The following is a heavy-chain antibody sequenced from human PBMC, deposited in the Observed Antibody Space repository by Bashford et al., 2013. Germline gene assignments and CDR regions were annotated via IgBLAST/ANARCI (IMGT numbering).Heavy chain of an antibody. J-gene: IGHJ4*02. CDR2: INLSSGGA. CDR1: RYTFSNHW. D-gene: IGHD3/OR15-3a*01. V-gene: IGHV1-46*01. Sequence: VASVKVSCKASRYTFSNHWLHWVRQAPGQGLEWMGLINLSSGGAVYAQKLQDRLTMTRDTSTSTVYMELSSLRSEDTALYYCAKDSRTGYFTADSWGQGTLVTVSS. CDR3: AKDSRTGYFTADS.